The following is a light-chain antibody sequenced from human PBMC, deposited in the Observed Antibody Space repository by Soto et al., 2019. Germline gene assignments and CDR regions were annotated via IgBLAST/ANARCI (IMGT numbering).Light chain of an antibody. Sequence: QSALTQPRSVSGSPGQSVAISCTGTSSDVGGHSFVSWYQHRPGKAPKLVIYDFTKRPSGVPDRLSGSKSGNTASLTISGLQAEDEGDYYCCSYAGSFVVFGGGTKVTVL. CDR3: CSYAGSFVV. CDR2: DFT. CDR1: SSDVGGHSF. J-gene: IGLJ2*01. V-gene: IGLV2-11*01.